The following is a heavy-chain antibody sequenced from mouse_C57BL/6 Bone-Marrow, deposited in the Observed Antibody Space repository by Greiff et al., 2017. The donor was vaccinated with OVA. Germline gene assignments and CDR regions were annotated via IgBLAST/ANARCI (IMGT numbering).Heavy chain of an antibody. CDR2: IYPGDGDT. CDR3: ARSLYYSNYVDY. J-gene: IGHJ2*01. D-gene: IGHD2-5*01. CDR1: GYAFSSSW. V-gene: IGHV1-82*01. Sequence: QVQLQQSGPELVKPGASVKISCKASGYAFSSSWMNWVKQRPGKGLEWIGRIYPGDGDTNYNGKFKGKATLTADKSSSTAYMQLSSLTSEDSAVYFCARSLYYSNYVDYWGQGTTLTVSS.